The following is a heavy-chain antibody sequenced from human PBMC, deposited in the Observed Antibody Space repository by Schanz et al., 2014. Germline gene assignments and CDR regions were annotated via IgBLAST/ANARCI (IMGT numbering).Heavy chain of an antibody. D-gene: IGHD1-26*01. CDR3: AREVGGSFGQHY. J-gene: IGHJ4*02. V-gene: IGHV3-21*01. CDR2: ISSSSMYI. CDR1: GFSFSTYG. Sequence: EVRLVESGGGLVKPGGSLRLSCAASGFSFSTYGMTWVRQAPGKGLEWVSSISSSSMYIYQADSMRGRFTISRDNAKNLMYLHLNSLRAEDTAVYYCAREVGGSFGQHYWGQGTLVTVSS.